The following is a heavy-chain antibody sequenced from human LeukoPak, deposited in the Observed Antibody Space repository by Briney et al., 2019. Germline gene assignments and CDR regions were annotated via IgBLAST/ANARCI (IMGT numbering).Heavy chain of an antibody. Sequence: PGGSLRLSCAASGFTFSSYWMHWVRQAPGKGLVWVSRINSDGSSTSYADSVKGRFTISRDNAKNTLYLQMNSLRAEDTAVYYCAKANYDSSGYYSDYFDYWGQGTLVTVSS. CDR1: GFTFSSYW. D-gene: IGHD3-22*01. J-gene: IGHJ4*02. CDR2: INSDGSST. CDR3: AKANYDSSGYYSDYFDY. V-gene: IGHV3-74*01.